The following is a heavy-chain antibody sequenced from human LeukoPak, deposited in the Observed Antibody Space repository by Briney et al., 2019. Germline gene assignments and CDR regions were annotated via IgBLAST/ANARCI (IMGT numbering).Heavy chain of an antibody. CDR1: GGSISSYY. J-gene: IGHJ3*02. Sequence: SETLSLTCTVSGGSISSYYWSWIRQPPGKGLEWIGYIYYSGSTNYNPSLKSRVTISVDTSKNQFSLKLSSVTAADTAVYYCARANTGYYYDSSGYPELRAFDIWGQGTMVTVSS. D-gene: IGHD3-22*01. V-gene: IGHV4-59*01. CDR3: ARANTGYYYDSSGYPELRAFDI. CDR2: IYYSGST.